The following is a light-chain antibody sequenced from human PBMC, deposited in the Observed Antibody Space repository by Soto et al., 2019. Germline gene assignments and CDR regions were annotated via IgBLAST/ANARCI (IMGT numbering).Light chain of an antibody. CDR1: QSVSSD. V-gene: IGKV3-15*01. Sequence: EIVMTQSPVTLSVSPGERATLSCRASQSVSSDLAWYQQKPGQAPRLLFYGASTRATGIPARFSGSGSGTEFTLTISSLQSEDFAVYYCQHYRTFGQGTKVEIK. J-gene: IGKJ1*01. CDR2: GAS. CDR3: QHYRT.